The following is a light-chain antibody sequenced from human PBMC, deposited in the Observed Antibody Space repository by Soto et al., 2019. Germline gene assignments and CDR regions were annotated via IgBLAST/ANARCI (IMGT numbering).Light chain of an antibody. Sequence: EVVMTQSPATLSVSPGDKVSLSCRANQTISNMLAWYQQKPGQAPRLLIYAASTRATGVSARFSGSGSGTEFTLTISSLQSEDFTIYYCLYYNNWLATFCGGTKVEIK. CDR1: QTISNM. J-gene: IGKJ4*01. V-gene: IGKV3-15*01. CDR3: LYYNNWLAT. CDR2: AAS.